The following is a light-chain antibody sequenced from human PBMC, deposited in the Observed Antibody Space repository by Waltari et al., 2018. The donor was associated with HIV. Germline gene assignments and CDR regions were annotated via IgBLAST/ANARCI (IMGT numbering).Light chain of an antibody. V-gene: IGLV3-1*01. CDR3: QAWDSSTVV. Sequence: SYELTQPPSVSVSPGQTASITCSGDTLGDRYACWYQKKPGQSPVLGIYQDSKRPSGIPERFAGSNSGNTATLTISGTQAMDDADYYCQAWDSSTVVFGGGTKRSVL. CDR1: TLGDRY. CDR2: QDS. J-gene: IGLJ2*01.